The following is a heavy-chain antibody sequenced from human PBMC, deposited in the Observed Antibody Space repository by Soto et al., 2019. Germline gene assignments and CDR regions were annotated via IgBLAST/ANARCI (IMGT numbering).Heavy chain of an antibody. Sequence: GGSLRLSCTASGFTFSDYEMNWFRQAQGKGQGRVDFIRCKYLGGTGHYAASVRGRFTISRDDAKSVSYLQMDSLNTEDTGVYYCARHARVGESPPLNYYALDVWGQGTTVTVSS. V-gene: IGHV3-49*03. J-gene: IGHJ6*02. CDR3: ARHARVGESPPLNYYALDV. CDR2: IRCKYLGGTG. CDR1: GFTFSDYE. D-gene: IGHD3-10*01.